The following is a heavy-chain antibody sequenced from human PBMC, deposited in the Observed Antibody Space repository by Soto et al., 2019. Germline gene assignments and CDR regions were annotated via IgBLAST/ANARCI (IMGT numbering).Heavy chain of an antibody. J-gene: IGHJ6*02. CDR3: ARIAATGRGWDV. Sequence: EVQLVESGGGLVQPGGSLRLSCVDSGFTFSSYWMSWVRQAPVKGLEWVGNIKQDGSEENYVDSLKGRFTISRDNAKNSMYLQMNSLRAEDTAGYYRARIAATGRGWDVWGQGATVVVSS. V-gene: IGHV3-7*01. CDR1: GFTFSSYW. CDR2: IKQDGSEE. D-gene: IGHD6-13*01.